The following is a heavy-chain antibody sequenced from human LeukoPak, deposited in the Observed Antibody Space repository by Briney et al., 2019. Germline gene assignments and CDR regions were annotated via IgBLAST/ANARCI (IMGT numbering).Heavy chain of an antibody. D-gene: IGHD4-11*01. CDR2: ISSSGSTI. CDR3: ARARRNFSGSGAFDI. J-gene: IGHJ3*02. V-gene: IGHV3-11*01. Sequence: PGGSLRLSCAASGFTFSDYYMGWIRQAPGKGLEWVSYISSSGSTIYYADSVKGRFTISRDNAKNSLYLQMNSLRAEDTAVYYCARARRNFSGSGAFDIWGQGTMVTVSS. CDR1: GFTFSDYY.